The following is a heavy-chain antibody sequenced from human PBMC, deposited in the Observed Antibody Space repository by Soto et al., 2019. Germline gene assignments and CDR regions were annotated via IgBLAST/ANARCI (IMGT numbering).Heavy chain of an antibody. V-gene: IGHV3-53*01. CDR2: IYSGGYT. CDR1: GFTVSNNY. Sequence: EVQLVESGGGLIQPGGSLRLSCAVSGFTVSNNYMSWVRQAPGKGLEGVSVIYSGGYTAYGDSVKGRFTISRDNSKNTLVLKRNGLGAAARAFDSCAAHPGGGGYWGQGTLVTVSS. CDR3: AAHPGGGGY. J-gene: IGHJ4*02. D-gene: IGHD3-10*01.